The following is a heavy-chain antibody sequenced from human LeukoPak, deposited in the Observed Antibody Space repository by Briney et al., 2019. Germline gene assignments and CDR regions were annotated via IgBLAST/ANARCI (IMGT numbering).Heavy chain of an antibody. CDR1: GFTFSDYS. Sequence: GGSLRLCCAGSGFTFSDYSMNWVRQAPGKGLEWVSYISSGSSTIDNADSVKGRFTISRDNAKNSLYLQMNSLRAEDTAVYYCARGPSLGYFQHWGQGTLVTVSS. J-gene: IGHJ1*01. CDR2: ISSGSSTI. CDR3: ARGPSLGYFQH. V-gene: IGHV3-48*01.